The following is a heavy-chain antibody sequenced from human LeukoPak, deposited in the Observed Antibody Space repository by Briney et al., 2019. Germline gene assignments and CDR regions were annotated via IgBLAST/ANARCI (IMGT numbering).Heavy chain of an antibody. J-gene: IGHJ5*02. V-gene: IGHV4-59*08. Sequence: SETLSLTCAVYGGSFSGYYWSWIRQPPGKGLEWIGYIYYSGSTNYNPSLKSRVTISVDTSKNQFSLKLSSVTAADTAVYYCATSMVRGAFRWFDPWGQGTLVTVPS. CDR3: ATSMVRGAFRWFDP. D-gene: IGHD3-10*01. CDR2: IYYSGST. CDR1: GGSFSGYY.